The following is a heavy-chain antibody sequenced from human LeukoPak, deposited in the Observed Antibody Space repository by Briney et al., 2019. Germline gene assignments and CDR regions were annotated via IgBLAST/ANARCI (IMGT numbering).Heavy chain of an antibody. CDR3: ATTTIRLGY. V-gene: IGHV4-39*07. D-gene: IGHD1-26*01. Sequence: PSETLSLTCTVSGGSISSSSKYWGWIRQPPGKGLEWIGSIYYSGTTYYNPSLKSRVTISVDTSKNQFSLKLSSVTAADTAVYYYATTTIRLGYWGQGTLVTVSS. J-gene: IGHJ4*02. CDR2: IYYSGTT. CDR1: GGSISSSSKY.